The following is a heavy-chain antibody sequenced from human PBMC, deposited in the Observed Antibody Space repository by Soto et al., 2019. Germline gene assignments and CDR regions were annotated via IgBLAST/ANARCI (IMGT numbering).Heavy chain of an antibody. V-gene: IGHV1-8*01. CDR1: GYTFTNYD. D-gene: IGHD3-16*01. CDR2: MNPDSGNT. Sequence: QVQLVQSGAEVKKPGASVKVSCKASGYTFTNYDIHWVRQATGQGLEWMGWMNPDSGNTGQSKQFQGRVTMTRDTEISTAYMEMSSLRVEDTAVYYWARGRFRRTWFDPWGQGTLVTVSS. J-gene: IGHJ5*02. CDR3: ARGRFRRTWFDP.